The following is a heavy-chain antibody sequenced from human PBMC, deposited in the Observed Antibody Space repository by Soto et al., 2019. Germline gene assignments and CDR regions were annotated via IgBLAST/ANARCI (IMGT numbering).Heavy chain of an antibody. D-gene: IGHD6-13*01. Sequence: QVQLQESGPGLVKPSQTLSLTCTFFGSSISSGDYYWSLIRQPPGKGLEWIGYIYYSGSTYYNPSLKSRVTISVDTSKNQFSLKLSSVTAADTAVYFCAREQIAAAHAFDIWGQGTMVTVSS. CDR2: IYYSGST. CDR1: GSSISSGDYY. CDR3: AREQIAAAHAFDI. J-gene: IGHJ3*02. V-gene: IGHV4-30-4*01.